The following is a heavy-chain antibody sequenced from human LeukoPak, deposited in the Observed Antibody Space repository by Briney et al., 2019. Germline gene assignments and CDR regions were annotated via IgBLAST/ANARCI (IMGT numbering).Heavy chain of an antibody. Sequence: GGSLRLSCAASGFTFGSYAMSWVRQAPGKGLEWVSAISGSGGSTYYADSVKGRFTISRDNSKNTLYLQMNSLRAEDTAVYYCAKVGGSYGGFDYWGQGTLVTVSS. V-gene: IGHV3-23*01. D-gene: IGHD1-26*01. CDR2: ISGSGGST. CDR1: GFTFGSYA. J-gene: IGHJ4*02. CDR3: AKVGGSYGGFDY.